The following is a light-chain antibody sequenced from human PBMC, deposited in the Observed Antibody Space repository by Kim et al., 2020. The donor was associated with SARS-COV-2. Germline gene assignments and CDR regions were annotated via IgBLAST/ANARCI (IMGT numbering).Light chain of an antibody. CDR1: SSNVGTNY. CDR3: GTWDSSLSVWL. J-gene: IGLJ3*02. V-gene: IGLV1-51*01. Sequence: GQNVTISCSGSSSNVGTNYVSWDQQLPGTVPKVLIYDNNKRPSGIPDRFAGSMAGTSGTLHITGLQTGDEADYYFGTWDSSLSVWLFGGGTQLTVL. CDR2: DNN.